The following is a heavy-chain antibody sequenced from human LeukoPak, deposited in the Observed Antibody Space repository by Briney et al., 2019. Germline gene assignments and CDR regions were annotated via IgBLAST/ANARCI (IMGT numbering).Heavy chain of an antibody. D-gene: IGHD4-17*01. CDR2: IYYSGST. V-gene: IGHV4-59*01. Sequence: SETLSLTCTVSGGSISSYYWSWIRQPPGKGLEWIGYIYYSGSTNYDPSLKSRVTISVDTSKNQFSLKLSSVTAADTAVYYCARADNYGDYVVWFDPWGQGTLVTVSS. CDR1: GGSISSYY. J-gene: IGHJ5*02. CDR3: ARADNYGDYVVWFDP.